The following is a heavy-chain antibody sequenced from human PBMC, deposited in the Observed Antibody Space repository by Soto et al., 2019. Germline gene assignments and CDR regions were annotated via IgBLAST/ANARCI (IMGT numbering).Heavy chain of an antibody. Sequence: QMHLQESGPGLVKPSETLSLTCNVSGGSISSSYWSWIRQPPGKGLEWLAYIYDDGSANYNPSLKSRATISLDMSKNQFSLKLTSVTAADTAVYYCARDKYCSGGSCHKNCFDPWGQGTLVTVSS. V-gene: IGHV4-59*01. D-gene: IGHD2-15*01. CDR2: IYDDGSA. CDR1: GGSISSSY. CDR3: ARDKYCSGGSCHKNCFDP. J-gene: IGHJ5*02.